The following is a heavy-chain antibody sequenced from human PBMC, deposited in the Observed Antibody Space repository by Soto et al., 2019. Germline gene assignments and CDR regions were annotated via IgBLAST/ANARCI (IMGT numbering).Heavy chain of an antibody. CDR3: ARDLSGPLDY. J-gene: IGHJ4*02. CDR2: IWYDGTNK. CDR1: GFTFSNYG. Sequence: SGGSLRLSCAASGFTFSNYGMHWVRQPPGKGLEWVALIWYDGTNKYYADSVKGRFTISRDTSKNTLYLQMNSLRAEDTAVYYCARDLSGPLDYWGQGTLVTVSS. V-gene: IGHV3-33*01.